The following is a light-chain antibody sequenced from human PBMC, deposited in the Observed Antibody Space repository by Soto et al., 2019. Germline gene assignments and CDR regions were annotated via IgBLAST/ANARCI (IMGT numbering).Light chain of an antibody. CDR3: HQYDTSPST. CDR2: GAS. V-gene: IGKV3-20*01. CDR1: HSLRNNY. Sequence: EAVLTQSPGTLSLSPGEGATLSCRAGHSLRNNYLAWYQQRPGQAPRLLIYGASNRAADVPDRFSGSGSGTEFTLTISRLEPEEFAVYYCHQYDTSPSTFGQGTKVEIK. J-gene: IGKJ1*01.